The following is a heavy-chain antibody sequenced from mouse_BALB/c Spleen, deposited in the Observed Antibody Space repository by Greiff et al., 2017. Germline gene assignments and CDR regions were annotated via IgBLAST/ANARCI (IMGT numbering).Heavy chain of an antibody. J-gene: IGHJ4*01. CDR2: ISTYYGDA. Sequence: VQLQQSGAELVRPGVSVKISCKGSGYTFTDYAMHWVKQSHAKSLEWIGVISTYYGDASYNQKFKGKATMTVDKSSSTAYMELARLTSEDSAIYYCARKDGNYGDAMDYWGQGTSVTVSS. CDR1: GYTFTDYA. D-gene: IGHD2-1*01. CDR3: ARKDGNYGDAMDY. V-gene: IGHV1S137*01.